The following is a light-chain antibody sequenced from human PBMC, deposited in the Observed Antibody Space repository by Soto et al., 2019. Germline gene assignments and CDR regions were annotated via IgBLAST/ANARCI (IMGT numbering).Light chain of an antibody. CDR1: QGVRND. J-gene: IGKJ1*01. CDR3: LEHTGYPWT. Sequence: DIQMTQSPSSLSASVGDRITITCRASQGVRNDLGWYQQKPGEAPKRLISGASSLQSGGPSRFSGSGSGTEFTLAISSLQPEDFATYYCLEHTGYPWTCGQGTKVEIK. CDR2: GAS. V-gene: IGKV1-17*01.